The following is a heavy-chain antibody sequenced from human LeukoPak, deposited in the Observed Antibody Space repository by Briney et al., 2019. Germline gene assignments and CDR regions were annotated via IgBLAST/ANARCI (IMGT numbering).Heavy chain of an antibody. CDR3: ARGHHGMEV. Sequence: GGSLRLSCTASAFSFSDYYMSWIRQAPGKGLEWVPYISSSSSDTDYTESVKGRFTISRDNAKNSLFLQMNSLRAEDTAVYYCARGHHGMEVWGRGTTVTVSS. CDR1: AFSFSDYY. J-gene: IGHJ6*02. V-gene: IGHV3-11*05. CDR2: ISSSSSDT.